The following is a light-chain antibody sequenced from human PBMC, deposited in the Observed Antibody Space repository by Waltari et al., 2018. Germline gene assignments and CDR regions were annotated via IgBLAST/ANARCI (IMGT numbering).Light chain of an antibody. CDR2: AAS. CDR1: QGISSY. CDR3: QQYYSYPT. J-gene: IGKJ4*01. Sequence: AIRITQSPSSLSASTGDRVTITCRASQGISSYLAWYQQKPGTAPKLLIYAASTLQSGVPSRFSGSGSGTDFTLTISCLQSEDFATYYCQQYYSYPTFGGGTKVEIK. V-gene: IGKV1-8*01.